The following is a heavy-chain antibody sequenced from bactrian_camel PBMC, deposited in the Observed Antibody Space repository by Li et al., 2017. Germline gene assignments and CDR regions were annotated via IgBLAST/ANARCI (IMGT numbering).Heavy chain of an antibody. Sequence: HVQLVESGGGLVQPGESLRLSCAASGFTISTYGMSWVRQAPGKGLEWVSGIYWDGSVTSNVDSVKGRFTISRDNAKNTLYLQMNSLESEDTALYYCATIATSYTWWQYSGFWGQGTQVTVS. CDR2: IYWDGSVT. CDR3: ATIATSYTWWQYSGF. J-gene: IGHJ4*01. D-gene: IGHD4*01. CDR1: GFTISTYG. V-gene: IGHV3S6*01.